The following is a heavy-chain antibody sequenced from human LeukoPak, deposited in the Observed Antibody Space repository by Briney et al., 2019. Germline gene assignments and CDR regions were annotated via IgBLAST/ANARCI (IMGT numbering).Heavy chain of an antibody. D-gene: IGHD1-7*01. CDR3: ARVDRWNSRPFDP. Sequence: ASVKVSCKASGGTFSSYAISWVRQAPGQGLEWMGGIIPIFGTANYAQKFQGRVTITADESTSTAYRELSSLRSEDTAVYYCARVDRWNSRPFDPWGQGTLVTVSS. CDR1: GGTFSSYA. CDR2: IIPIFGTA. V-gene: IGHV1-69*13. J-gene: IGHJ5*02.